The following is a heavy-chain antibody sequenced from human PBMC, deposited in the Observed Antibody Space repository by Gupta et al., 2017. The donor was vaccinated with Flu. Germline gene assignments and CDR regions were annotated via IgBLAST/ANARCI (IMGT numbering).Heavy chain of an antibody. CDR3: AIQLYIAARSDY. D-gene: IGHD6-6*01. V-gene: IGHV3-23*01. Sequence: GSTYYADSVKGRFTISRDNSKNTLYLNMNSLRAEDTAVYYCAIQLYIAARSDYWGQGPLVTVS. J-gene: IGHJ4*02. CDR2: GST.